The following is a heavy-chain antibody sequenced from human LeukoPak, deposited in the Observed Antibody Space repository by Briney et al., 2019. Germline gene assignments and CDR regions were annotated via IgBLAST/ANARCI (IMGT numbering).Heavy chain of an antibody. CDR1: GFTFSSYW. D-gene: IGHD2-8*01. CDR2: IKQDGSEK. J-gene: IGHJ6*03. CDR3: ARYGMVYANGAYYYYMDV. V-gene: IGHV3-7*01. Sequence: GGSLRLSCAASGFTFSSYWMSWVRQAPGKGLEWVANIKQDGSEKYYVDSVKGRFTISRDNAKNSLYLQMNSLRAEDTAVYYCARYGMVYANGAYYYYMDVWSKGTTVTVSS.